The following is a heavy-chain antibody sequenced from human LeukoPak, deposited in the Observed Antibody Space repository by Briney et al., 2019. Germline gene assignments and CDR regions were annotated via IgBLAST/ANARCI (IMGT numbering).Heavy chain of an antibody. V-gene: IGHV4-30-2*01. CDR2: IYHSGST. J-gene: IGHJ2*01. CDR3: ARDPYSSSSIGWYFDL. D-gene: IGHD6-6*01. CDR1: GGSISSGGYS. Sequence: SETLSLTYAVSGGSISSGGYSWSWIRQPPGKGLEWIGYIYHSGSTYYNPSLKSRVTISVDRSKNQFSLKLSSVTAADTAVYYCARDPYSSSSIGWYFDLWGRGTLVTVSS.